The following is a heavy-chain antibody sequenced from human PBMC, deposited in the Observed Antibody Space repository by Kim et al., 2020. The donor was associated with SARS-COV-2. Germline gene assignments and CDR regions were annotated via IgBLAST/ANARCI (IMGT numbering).Heavy chain of an antibody. V-gene: IGHV4-39*01. Sequence: PSLKSRVAISVDTSKNQFSLRLSSVTAADTAVYYCARHELAAVRSHYYGMDVWGQGTTVTVSS. D-gene: IGHD6-13*01. CDR3: ARHELAAVRSHYYGMDV. J-gene: IGHJ6*02.